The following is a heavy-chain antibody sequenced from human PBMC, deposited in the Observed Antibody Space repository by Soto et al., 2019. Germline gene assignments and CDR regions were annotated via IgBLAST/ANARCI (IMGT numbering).Heavy chain of an antibody. Sequence: QALLVQSGAEVKKPGASVKVSCKASGYMFSNYGISWVRQAPGQGLEWMGWISAYNGNTHYEQKFEDRVTMTADTSTSTAYMEGRSLTSDDTAVYFCAIVVPEQLLRYYYYYYMDVWGEGTTVTVSS. CDR1: GYMFSNYG. CDR3: AIVVPEQLLRYYYYYYMDV. CDR2: ISAYNGNT. D-gene: IGHD6-13*01. J-gene: IGHJ6*03. V-gene: IGHV1-18*01.